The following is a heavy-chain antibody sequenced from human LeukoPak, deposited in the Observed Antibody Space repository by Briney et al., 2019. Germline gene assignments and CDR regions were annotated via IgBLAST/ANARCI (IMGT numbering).Heavy chain of an antibody. Sequence: ASVKVSCKASGYTFTSYYMHWVRQAPGQGLEWMGIINPSGGSTSYAQKFQGRVTMTRDTSTSTVYMELSSLRSEDTGVYYCARDQVFVVVPAAISGFDPWGQGTLVTVSS. J-gene: IGHJ5*02. CDR1: GYTFTSYY. V-gene: IGHV1-46*03. CDR2: INPSGGST. D-gene: IGHD2-2*01. CDR3: ARDQVFVVVPAAISGFDP.